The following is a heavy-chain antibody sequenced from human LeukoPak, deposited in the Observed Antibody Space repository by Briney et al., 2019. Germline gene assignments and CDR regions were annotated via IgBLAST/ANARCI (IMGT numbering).Heavy chain of an antibody. CDR2: IYYSGST. J-gene: IGHJ4*02. V-gene: IGHV4-39*01. CDR1: GGSISNTNW. CDR3: ARHGSTDYFDY. Sequence: SETLSLTCGVSGGSISNTNWWSWVRQPPGKGLEWIGSIYYSGSTFYNPSLKSRVTISVDTSKNQLSLRLSSVTAADTAVYYCARHGSTDYFDYWGQGTLVTVSS. D-gene: IGHD2-2*03.